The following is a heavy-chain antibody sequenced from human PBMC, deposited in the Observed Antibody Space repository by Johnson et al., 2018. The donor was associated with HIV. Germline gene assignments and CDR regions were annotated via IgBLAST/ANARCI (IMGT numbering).Heavy chain of an antibody. Sequence: EVQLVESGGGLVQPGGSLRLSCAASGFAFRTYWMVWVRQVPGKRPVWVARIYNDGSRTTYADSVRGRFTISRDNAKDTVDLQMNSLRVEDTAVYYCAKVDCGGDTCAGYDPFDLWGQGTLVTVSS. CDR2: IYNDGSRT. J-gene: IGHJ3*01. CDR1: GFAFRTYW. CDR3: AKVDCGGDTCAGYDPFDL. V-gene: IGHV3-74*03. D-gene: IGHD2-21*01.